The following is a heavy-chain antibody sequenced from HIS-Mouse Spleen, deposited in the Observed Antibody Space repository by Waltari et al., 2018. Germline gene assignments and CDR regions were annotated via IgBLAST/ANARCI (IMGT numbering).Heavy chain of an antibody. Sequence: QVQLVQSGAEVKKPGASVKVSCKASGDTFTSYYINWVRQATGQGLEWMGWMNPNSGNTGYAQKFQGRVTMTRNTSISTAYMELSSLRSEDTAVYYCARGPKYSYGSNWFDPWGQGTLVTVSS. J-gene: IGHJ5*02. D-gene: IGHD5-18*01. CDR3: ARGPKYSYGSNWFDP. V-gene: IGHV1-8*01. CDR2: MNPNSGNT. CDR1: GDTFTSYY.